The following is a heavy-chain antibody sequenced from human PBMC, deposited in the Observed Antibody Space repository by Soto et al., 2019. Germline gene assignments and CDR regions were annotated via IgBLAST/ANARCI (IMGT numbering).Heavy chain of an antibody. J-gene: IGHJ4*02. CDR2: IIPIFGTA. CDR3: ARGSHSPGIAVAGYYY. Sequence: QVQLVQSGAEVKKPGSSVKVSCKASGVPFSSYAISWVRQAPGQGLEWMGGIIPIFGTANYAQKFQDRVTITADEATSTAYMELSSLTSEDTAMYPCARGSHSPGIAVAGYYYWGQGTLVTVSS. V-gene: IGHV1-69*01. CDR1: GVPFSSYA. D-gene: IGHD6-19*01.